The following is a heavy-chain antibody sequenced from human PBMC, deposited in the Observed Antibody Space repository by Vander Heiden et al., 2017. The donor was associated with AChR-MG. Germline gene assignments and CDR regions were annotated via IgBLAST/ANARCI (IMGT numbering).Heavy chain of an antibody. CDR1: GGSIRSGGYY. D-gene: IGHD3-22*01. Sequence: QVQLQESGPGLVKPSQTLSLTCTFPGGSIRSGGYYWSWIRQHPGKGLEWIGYIYYSGSTYYNPSLKSRVTISVDTSKNQFSLKLSSVTAADTAVYYCARDPSRYDSSGYWFDPWGQGTLVTVSS. CDR3: ARDPSRYDSSGYWFDP. J-gene: IGHJ5*02. CDR2: IYYSGST. V-gene: IGHV4-31*03.